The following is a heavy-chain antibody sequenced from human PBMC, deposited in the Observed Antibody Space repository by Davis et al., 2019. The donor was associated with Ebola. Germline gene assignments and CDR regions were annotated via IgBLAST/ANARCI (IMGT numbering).Heavy chain of an antibody. CDR1: GWSFSGYY. D-gene: IGHD1-7*01. CDR2: IYYSGRT. J-gene: IGHJ5*02. V-gene: IGHV4-59*08. CDR3: ARSLELVFDWFDP. Sequence: MPSETLSLPCAAYGWSFSGYYWRWLRQPPGKGLEWIGYIYYSGRTNYNPSLKSRVTISVDTSKNQFSLKLSSVTAADTAVYYCARSLELVFDWFDPWGQGTLVTVSS.